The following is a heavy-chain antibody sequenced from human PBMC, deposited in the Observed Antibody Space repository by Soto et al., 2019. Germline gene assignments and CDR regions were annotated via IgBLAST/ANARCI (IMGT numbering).Heavy chain of an antibody. CDR1: GFTFSSYG. Sequence: GGSLRLSCAASGFTFSSYGMHWVRQAPGKGLEWVAVIWYDGSNKYYADSVKGRFTISRDNSKNTLYLQMNSLRAEDTAVYYCARDGAEYYYMDVWGKGTTVTVSS. CDR2: IWYDGSNK. J-gene: IGHJ6*03. V-gene: IGHV3-33*01. D-gene: IGHD1-26*01. CDR3: ARDGAEYYYMDV.